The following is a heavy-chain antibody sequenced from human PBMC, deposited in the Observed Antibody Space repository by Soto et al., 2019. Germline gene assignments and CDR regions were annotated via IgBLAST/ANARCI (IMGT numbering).Heavy chain of an antibody. CDR1: GGSFSGYY. J-gene: IGHJ4*02. CDR2: ISSSGST. CDR3: ARRHGLDIDAYY. Sequence: PSETLSLTCAVSGGSFSGYYWTWIRQPPGKGLEWIGQISSSGSTTYNPSLKSRVFISIGTSNNQLFLELSSVTAADTAVYFCARRHGLDIDAYYWGQGILVTVSS. D-gene: IGHD3-10*01. V-gene: IGHV4-34*01.